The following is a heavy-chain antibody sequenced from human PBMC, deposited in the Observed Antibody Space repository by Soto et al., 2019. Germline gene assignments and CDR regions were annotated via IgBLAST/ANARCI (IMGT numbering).Heavy chain of an antibody. J-gene: IGHJ5*02. CDR1: GFTFTSSA. CDR3: ARHTILLYYDVWSGSVGPPPGFDP. CDR2: IVVGSGNT. V-gene: IGHV1-58*01. D-gene: IGHD3-3*01. Sequence: SVKVSCKASGFTFTSSAVQWVRQARGQRLEWIGWIVVGSGNTKYAQKFQERVTITRDMSTSIAYMELRSLRSDDTAVYYCARHTILLYYDVWSGSVGPPPGFDPWGQGTLVTVSS.